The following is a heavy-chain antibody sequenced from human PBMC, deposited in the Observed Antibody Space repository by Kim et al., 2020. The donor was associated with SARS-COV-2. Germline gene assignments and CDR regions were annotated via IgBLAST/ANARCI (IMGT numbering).Heavy chain of an antibody. J-gene: IGHJ3*02. CDR2: IYYSGST. D-gene: IGHD6-13*01. V-gene: IGHV4-59*13. CDR1: GGSISSYY. CDR3: ARLAAADDAFDI. Sequence: SETLSLTCTVSGGSISSYYWSWIRQPPGKGLEWIGYIYYSGSTNYNPSLKSRVTISVDTSKNQFSLKLSSVTAADTAVYYCARLAAADDAFDIWGQGTMV.